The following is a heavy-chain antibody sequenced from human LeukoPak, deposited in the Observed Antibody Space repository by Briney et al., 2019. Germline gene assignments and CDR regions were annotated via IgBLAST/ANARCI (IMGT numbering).Heavy chain of an antibody. CDR2: IYYSGST. CDR3: ARAAVGDYDFQH. V-gene: IGHV4-59*01. Sequence: PSETLSLTCTVSGGSISSYYWSWIRQPPAKGLEWIGYIYYSGSTNYNPSLKSRVTISVDTSKNQFSLKLSSVTAADTAVYYCARAAVGDYDFQHWGQGTLVTVSS. CDR1: GGSISSYY. J-gene: IGHJ1*01. D-gene: IGHD4-17*01.